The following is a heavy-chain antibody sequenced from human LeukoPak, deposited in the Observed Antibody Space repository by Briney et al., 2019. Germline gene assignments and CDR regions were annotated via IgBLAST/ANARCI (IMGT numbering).Heavy chain of an antibody. CDR1: AGSISSDGYY. CDR3: ARVMDNGGDFDY. J-gene: IGHJ4*02. Sequence: KPSQTLSLTCTVSAGSISSDGYYWSWIRQPPGKGLEWIGYIYYSGSTYYNPSLKSRVTISVDTPKNQFSLKLSSVTAADTAVYYCARVMDNGGDFDYGGQGTLVTVSS. V-gene: IGHV4-31*03. D-gene: IGHD4-23*01. CDR2: IYYSGST.